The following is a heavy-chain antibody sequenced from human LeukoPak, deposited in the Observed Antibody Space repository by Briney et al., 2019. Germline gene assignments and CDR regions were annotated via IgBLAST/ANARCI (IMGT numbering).Heavy chain of an antibody. CDR3: ARVLLEREAR. Sequence: GGSLRLSCAASGFSFSTYWMHWVRQAPGKGLVWVSRINSDGSGTDYADSVKGRFTISRDNAKNTLYLQMNSLRAEDTAVYYCARVLLEREARWGQGTLVTVSS. CDR2: INSDGSGT. CDR1: GFSFSTYW. D-gene: IGHD1-1*01. V-gene: IGHV3-74*01. J-gene: IGHJ4*02.